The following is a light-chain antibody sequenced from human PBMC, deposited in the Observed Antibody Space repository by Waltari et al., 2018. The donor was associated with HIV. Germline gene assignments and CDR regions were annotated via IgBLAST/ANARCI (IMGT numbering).Light chain of an antibody. Sequence: DIQMTQSPFSLSASVGARVTITCRASQGIDIYLAWFQQNPGKAPRSLIYAASHLQSGVPSRFSGSGFGTDFTLTITSLQPEDFATYYCQQYKSYPITFGQGTRLEIK. J-gene: IGKJ5*01. CDR2: AAS. CDR1: QGIDIY. CDR3: QQYKSYPIT. V-gene: IGKV1-16*01.